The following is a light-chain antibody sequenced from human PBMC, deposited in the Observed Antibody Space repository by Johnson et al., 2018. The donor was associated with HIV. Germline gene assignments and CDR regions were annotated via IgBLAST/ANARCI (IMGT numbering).Light chain of an antibody. J-gene: IGLJ1*01. V-gene: IGLV1-51*01. CDR2: DNN. Sequence: QSVLTQPPSVSAAPGQLVTISCSGSTSNIGKNDVSWYQQFPGTAPKVLIYDNNKRPSGIPDRFSGSKSGTSATLAITGLKTGAEADYYCGTWDNSLSAGVFGSGTKVTVL. CDR3: GTWDNSLSAGV. CDR1: TSNIGKND.